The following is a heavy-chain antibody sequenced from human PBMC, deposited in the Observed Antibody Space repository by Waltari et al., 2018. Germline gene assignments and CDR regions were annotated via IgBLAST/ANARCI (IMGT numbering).Heavy chain of an antibody. D-gene: IGHD1-26*01. J-gene: IGHJ4*02. CDR3: ARSQVEGGGSY. CDR2: INPNSGGT. Sequence: QVQLVQSGAEVKKPGASVKVSCKASGYTFTGYYMHWVRQAPGPGLEWMGRINPNSGGTNYAQKVQGRVTMTRDTSISTAYMDLSRLRSDDTAVYYCARSQVEGGGSYWGQGTLVTVSS. V-gene: IGHV1-2*06. CDR1: GYTFTGYY.